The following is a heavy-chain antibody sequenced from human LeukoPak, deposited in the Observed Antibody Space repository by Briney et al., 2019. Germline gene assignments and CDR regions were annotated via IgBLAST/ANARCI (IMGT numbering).Heavy chain of an antibody. D-gene: IGHD4-23*01. CDR1: GLTFSSYA. CDR3: ARDANGGNVPFDY. CDR2: ISGGGGTR. V-gene: IGHV3-48*03. Sequence: GGSLRLSCVASGLTFSSYAMSWVRQAPGKGLEWVSYISGGGGTRYYADSVKGRFTISRDNGKNSLYLQMNSLRVEDTAVYYCARDANGGNVPFDYWGLGTPVTVSS. J-gene: IGHJ4*02.